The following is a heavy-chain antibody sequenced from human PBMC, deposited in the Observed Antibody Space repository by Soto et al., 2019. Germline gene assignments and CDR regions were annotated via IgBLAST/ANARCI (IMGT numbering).Heavy chain of an antibody. V-gene: IGHV1-3*04. CDR1: GYTFTACG. D-gene: IGHD3-3*01. CDR3: PSPGYDFWSSFDP. Sequence: GASVKVSCKASGYTFTACGIHWVRQAPGQRLEWMGWINTGNGHTKYSQKFQGRVNITRDKSAHTAYMELNSWRTEDMAFYYCPSPGYDFWSSFDPWGRGTLVTVSS. CDR2: INTGNGHT. J-gene: IGHJ5*02.